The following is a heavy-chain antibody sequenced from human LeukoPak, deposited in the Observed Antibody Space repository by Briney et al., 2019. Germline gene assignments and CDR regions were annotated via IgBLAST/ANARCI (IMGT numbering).Heavy chain of an antibody. V-gene: IGHV3-23*01. Sequence: PGGSLRLSCAASGFTFTTYAMSWVRQAPGKGLEWVSAISGSGDSTYYADSVRGRFTISRDNSKNTVYLQMNSLRAEDTAVYFCAKGKDDDWGQGILVTVSS. J-gene: IGHJ4*02. CDR3: AKGKDDD. CDR1: GFTFTTYA. CDR2: ISGSGDST.